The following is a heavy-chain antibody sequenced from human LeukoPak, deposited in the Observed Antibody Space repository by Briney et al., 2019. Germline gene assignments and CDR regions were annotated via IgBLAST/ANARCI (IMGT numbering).Heavy chain of an antibody. V-gene: IGHV4-59*01. J-gene: IGHJ4*02. D-gene: IGHD2-2*03. CDR2: IYYSGST. CDR3: ARDLDSEFDY. Sequence: SETLSLTCTVSGGSISSYYWSWIRQPPGKGLEWIGYIYYSGSTNYNPSLKSRVTISVDTSKNQFSLKLSSVTAADTAVYYCARDLDSEFDYWGQGTLVTVSS. CDR1: GGSISSYY.